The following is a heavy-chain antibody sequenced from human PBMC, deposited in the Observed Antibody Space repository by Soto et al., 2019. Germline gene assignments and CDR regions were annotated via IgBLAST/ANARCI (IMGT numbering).Heavy chain of an antibody. J-gene: IGHJ4*02. CDR3: ARDPLPLYYYDSSGYWDYFDY. CDR1: GYTFTSYG. Sequence: ASVKVSCKAAGYTFTSYGISWVRQAPGQGLEWMGWISAYNGNTNYAQKLQGRVTMTTDTSTSTAYMELRSLRSDDTAVYYCARDPLPLYYYDSSGYWDYFDYCGQGSLVPVYS. V-gene: IGHV1-18*01. D-gene: IGHD3-22*01. CDR2: ISAYNGNT.